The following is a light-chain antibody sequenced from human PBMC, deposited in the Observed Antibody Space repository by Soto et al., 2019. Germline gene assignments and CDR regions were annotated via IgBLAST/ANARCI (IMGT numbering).Light chain of an antibody. Sequence: EIVLTQSPGTLSLSPGARATLSGRASQSVSSSYLAWYQQKPGQAPKVLIYRASSRATGIPDRFSGSGSGTDFTLTISRLEPEEFAVYYCQQYGSSPLTFGGGTKVDIK. V-gene: IGKV3-20*01. CDR1: QSVSSSY. CDR2: RAS. CDR3: QQYGSSPLT. J-gene: IGKJ4*01.